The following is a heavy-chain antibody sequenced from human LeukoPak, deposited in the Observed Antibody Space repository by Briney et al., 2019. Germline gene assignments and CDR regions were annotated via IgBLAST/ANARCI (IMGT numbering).Heavy chain of an antibody. CDR1: GYSISSGYY. J-gene: IGHJ5*02. CDR2: IYHSGST. D-gene: IGHD4-11*01. CDR3: ARARGLHIPNWFDP. V-gene: IGHV4-38-2*02. Sequence: SETLSLTCTVSGYSISSGYYWGWIRQPPGKGLEWIGSIYHSGSTYYNPSLKSRVTISVDTSKNQFSLKLSSVTAADTAVYYCARARGLHIPNWFDPWGQGTLVTVSS.